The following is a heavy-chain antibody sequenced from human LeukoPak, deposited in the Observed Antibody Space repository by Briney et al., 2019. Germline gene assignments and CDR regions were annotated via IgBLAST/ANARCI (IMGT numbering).Heavy chain of an antibody. Sequence: GASLKISCKGSGYSFTSYWIGWVRQTPEKGLKWMGIIYPGDSDTRYSPSFQGQVTISADKSISTAYLQWSSRKASDTAMYYCARQQAFGGSVFDYWGQGTLVTVSS. CDR2: IYPGDSDT. CDR3: ARQQAFGGSVFDY. D-gene: IGHD3-16*01. CDR1: GYSFTSYW. V-gene: IGHV5-51*01. J-gene: IGHJ4*02.